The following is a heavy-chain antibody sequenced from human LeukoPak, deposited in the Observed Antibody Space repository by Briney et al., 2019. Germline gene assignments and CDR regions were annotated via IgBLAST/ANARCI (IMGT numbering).Heavy chain of an antibody. CDR1: GGSISSDY. D-gene: IGHD3-22*01. V-gene: IGHV4-4*07. CDR3: ASLYYDSSSGDY. J-gene: IGHJ4*02. Sequence: KPSETLSLTCSVSGGSISSDYWSWIRQPAGKGLEWIGRIYISGSTNYNPSLKSRVTMSVDTSKNQFSLKLSSVTAPDTAVYYCASLYYDSSSGDYWGQGTLVTVSS. CDR2: IYISGST.